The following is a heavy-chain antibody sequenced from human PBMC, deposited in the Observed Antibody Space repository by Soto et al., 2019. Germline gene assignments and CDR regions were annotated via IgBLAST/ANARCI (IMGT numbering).Heavy chain of an antibody. J-gene: IGHJ4*02. CDR1: GGSVSGGAYY. V-gene: IGHV4-31*03. CDR3: ARDPGIYGDSRFFDI. Sequence: PSETLSLTCTVSGGSVSGGAYYWSWIRQHPGKGLEWIGYVYYLGSTKYNPSLESRVSISVGPSKNQFSLNLSSVTAADTAVYYCARDPGIYGDSRFFDIWGQGTLVTVSS. CDR2: VYYLGST. D-gene: IGHD4-17*01.